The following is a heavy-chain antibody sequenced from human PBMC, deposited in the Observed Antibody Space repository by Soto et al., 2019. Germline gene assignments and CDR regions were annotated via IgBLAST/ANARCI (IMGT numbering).Heavy chain of an antibody. V-gene: IGHV3-74*01. D-gene: IGHD6-6*01. CDR3: ARVARPSIAARRWVGWFDS. J-gene: IGHJ5*01. CDR1: GFTFSSYW. Sequence: EVQLVESGGGLVQPGGSLRLSCAASGFTFSSYWMHWVRQAPGKGLVWVSRINSDGSSTSYADSVKGRFTISRDNAKNTLYLQMNSLRAEDTAVYYCARVARPSIAARRWVGWFDSWGQGTLVTVSS. CDR2: INSDGSST.